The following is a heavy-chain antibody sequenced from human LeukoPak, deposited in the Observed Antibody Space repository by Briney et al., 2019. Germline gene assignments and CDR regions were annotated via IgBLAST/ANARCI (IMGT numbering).Heavy chain of an antibody. J-gene: IGHJ4*02. Sequence: GGSLRLSCATSGFTFSSYAMSWVRQAPGKGLEWVSGISGSGGNTYYADSVKGRFTISRDNPKNTLYLQMNSLRAEDTAVYYCAKESQSSGWSPSDFWGQGTQVTVSS. D-gene: IGHD6-19*01. V-gene: IGHV3-23*01. CDR1: GFTFSSYA. CDR2: ISGSGGNT. CDR3: AKESQSSGWSPSDF.